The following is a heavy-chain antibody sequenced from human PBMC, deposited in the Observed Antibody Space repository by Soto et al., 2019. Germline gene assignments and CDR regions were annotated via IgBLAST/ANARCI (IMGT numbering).Heavy chain of an antibody. J-gene: IGHJ6*02. V-gene: IGHV4-59*01. CDR1: GGSISSYY. Sequence: PSETLSLTCTVSGGSISSYYWSWIRQPPGKGLEWIGYIYYSGSTNYNPSLKSRVTISVDTSKNQFSLKLSSVTAADTAVYYCARCRYYGGYGMDVWGQGTTVTVSS. CDR3: ARCRYYGGYGMDV. CDR2: IYYSGST. D-gene: IGHD3-10*01.